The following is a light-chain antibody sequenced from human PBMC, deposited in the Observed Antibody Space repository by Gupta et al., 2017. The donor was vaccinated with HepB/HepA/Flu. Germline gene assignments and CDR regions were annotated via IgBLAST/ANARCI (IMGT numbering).Light chain of an antibody. CDR2: GAS. J-gene: IGKJ1*01. V-gene: IGKV1-9*01. CDR3: QQMNTYPKT. Sequence: DIQLTQSLSFLSASVGDRVTITCRASQGISNFLAWYQQKPGRAPKLLIYGASTLHSGVPSRFSGSGSGTEFTLTISSLQPEDSATYYCQQMNTYPKTFGQGTKVEI. CDR1: QGISNF.